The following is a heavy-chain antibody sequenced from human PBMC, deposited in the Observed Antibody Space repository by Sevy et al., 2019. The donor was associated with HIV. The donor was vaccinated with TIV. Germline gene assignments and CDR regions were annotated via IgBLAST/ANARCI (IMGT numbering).Heavy chain of an antibody. V-gene: IGHV3-30*03. D-gene: IGHD1-1*01. Sequence: GGSLRLSCAASGFTVSSNYMSWVRQAPGKGLEWVATISFDASNKHYADSVKGRFTISRDNFQNSLFLQMNSLRPEDTAVYYCALERLSSDVAEYFQNWGQGTLVTVSS. CDR3: ALERLSSDVAEYFQN. CDR1: GFTVSSNY. CDR2: ISFDASNK. J-gene: IGHJ1*01.